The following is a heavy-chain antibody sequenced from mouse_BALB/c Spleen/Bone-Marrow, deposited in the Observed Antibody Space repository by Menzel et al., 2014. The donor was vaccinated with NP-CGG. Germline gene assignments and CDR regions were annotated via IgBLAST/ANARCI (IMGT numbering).Heavy chain of an antibody. D-gene: IGHD1-2*01. Sequence: EVKLQESGGGLVQPGGSLKLSCAASGFDFSRYWMSWVRQAPGKGLEWIGEINPDSSTINYTPSLKDKFIISRDNAKNTLYLQMSKVRSEDTALYYCARLDYYGYEAHWGQGTLVTVSA. CDR3: ARLDYYGYEAH. V-gene: IGHV4-1*02. J-gene: IGHJ3*01. CDR1: GFDFSRYW. CDR2: INPDSSTI.